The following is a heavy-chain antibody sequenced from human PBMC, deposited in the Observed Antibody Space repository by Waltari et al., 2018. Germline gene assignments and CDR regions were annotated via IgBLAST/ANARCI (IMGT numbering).Heavy chain of an antibody. Sequence: QLQLQESGPGLVTPSETLSLTCTVSGGSISSSSYYWGWIRQPPGKGLEWIGSIYYSGSTYYNPSLKSRVTISVDTSKNQFSLKLSSVTAADTAVYYCARRVRGDAFDIWGQGTMVTVSS. CDR2: IYYSGST. J-gene: IGHJ3*02. D-gene: IGHD3-10*01. V-gene: IGHV4-39*01. CDR3: ARRVRGDAFDI. CDR1: GGSISSSSYY.